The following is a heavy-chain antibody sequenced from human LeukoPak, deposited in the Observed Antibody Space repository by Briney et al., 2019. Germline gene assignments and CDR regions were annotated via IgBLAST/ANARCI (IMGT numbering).Heavy chain of an antibody. CDR3: AKDYCGGDCYSGWYFDL. J-gene: IGHJ2*01. Sequence: PGGSLRLSCAASGCTFDDYTVHWVRQAPGKGLEWVSGISYNSDTIAYADSVKGRFTISRDNAKNSLYLQMNSLRAEDTALYYCAKDYCGGDCYSGWYFDLWGRGTLVTVSS. D-gene: IGHD2-21*02. CDR1: GCTFDDYT. CDR2: ISYNSDTI. V-gene: IGHV3-9*01.